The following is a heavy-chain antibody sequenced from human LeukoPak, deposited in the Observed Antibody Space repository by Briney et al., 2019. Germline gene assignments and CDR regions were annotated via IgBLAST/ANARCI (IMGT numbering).Heavy chain of an antibody. Sequence: PGGSLRLSCAASGFTFSSYEMNWVRQAPGKGLEWVSYISSSGSTIYYADSVKGRFTISRDNAKNSLYLQMNSLRAEDTAVYYCAKIPEIYSSGWYYFDHWGQGTLVTVSS. J-gene: IGHJ4*02. CDR2: ISSSGSTI. V-gene: IGHV3-48*03. D-gene: IGHD6-19*01. CDR3: AKIPEIYSSGWYYFDH. CDR1: GFTFSSYE.